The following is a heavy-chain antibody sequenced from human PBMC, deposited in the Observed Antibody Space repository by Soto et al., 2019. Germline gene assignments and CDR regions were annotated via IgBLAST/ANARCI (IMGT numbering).Heavy chain of an antibody. D-gene: IGHD3-22*01. CDR3: ARVRPRLYYYDSSGYPDY. Sequence: GGSLRLSCAASGFTFSSYWMHWVRQAPGKGLVWVSRINSDGSSTSYADSVKGRFTISRDNAKNTLYLQMNSLRAEDTAVYYYARVRPRLYYYDSSGYPDYWGQGTLVTVSS. J-gene: IGHJ4*02. V-gene: IGHV3-74*01. CDR2: INSDGSST. CDR1: GFTFSSYW.